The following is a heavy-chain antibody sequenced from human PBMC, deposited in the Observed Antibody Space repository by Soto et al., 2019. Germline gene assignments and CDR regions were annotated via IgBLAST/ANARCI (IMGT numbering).Heavy chain of an antibody. CDR2: IWYDGSNK. J-gene: IGHJ6*03. V-gene: IGHV3-33*01. Sequence: LGGSLRLSCAASGFTFSSYGMDWVRQAPGKGLEWVAVIWYDGSNKYYADSVKGRFTISRDNSKNTLYLQMNSLRAEDTAVYYCARDGGDIVVVPAAINYYYYYMDVWGKGTTVTVSS. CDR1: GFTFSSYG. D-gene: IGHD2-2*02. CDR3: ARDGGDIVVVPAAINYYYYYMDV.